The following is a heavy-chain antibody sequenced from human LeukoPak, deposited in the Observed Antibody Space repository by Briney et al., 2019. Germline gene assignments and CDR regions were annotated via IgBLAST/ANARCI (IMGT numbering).Heavy chain of an antibody. CDR3: ARSVSRRGVAVAGLYYFDY. CDR2: INPNSGGT. D-gene: IGHD6-19*01. V-gene: IGHV1-2*02. CDR1: GYTFTGYY. Sequence: ASVKVSCKAPGYTFTGYYMHWVRQAPGQGLEWMGWINPNSGGTNYAQKFQGRVTMTRDTSISTAYMELSRLRSDDTAVYYCARSVSRRGVAVAGLYYFDYWGQGTLVTVSS. J-gene: IGHJ4*02.